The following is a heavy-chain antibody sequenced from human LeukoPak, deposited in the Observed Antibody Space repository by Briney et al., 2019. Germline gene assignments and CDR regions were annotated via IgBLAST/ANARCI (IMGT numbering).Heavy chain of an antibody. D-gene: IGHD4-17*01. V-gene: IGHV3-21*01. J-gene: IGHJ4*02. CDR2: IGSSGSDI. CDR3: ARGNDYGDYELDY. Sequence: PGGSLRLSCAASGFEFSDYGMNWVRQAPGGGLEWVSSIGSSGSDIYYADSVKGRFTISRDNAKNSLYLQMNSLRAEDTAVYYCARGNDYGDYELDYWGQGTLVTVSS. CDR1: GFEFSDYG.